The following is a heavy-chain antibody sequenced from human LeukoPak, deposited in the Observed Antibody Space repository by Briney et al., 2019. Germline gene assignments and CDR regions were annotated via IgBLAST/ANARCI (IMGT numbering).Heavy chain of an antibody. CDR3: ARVGIFGVVHYYYYMDV. V-gene: IGHV4-61*02. D-gene: IGHD3-3*01. CDR1: RGSISSGSYY. CDR2: IYTSGST. Sequence: SETLSLTCTVSRGSISSGSYYWSWIRQPAGKGLEWIGRIYTSGSTNYNPSLKSRVTISVDTSKNQFSLKLSSVTAADTAVYYCARVGIFGVVHYYYYMDVWGKGTTVTVSS. J-gene: IGHJ6*03.